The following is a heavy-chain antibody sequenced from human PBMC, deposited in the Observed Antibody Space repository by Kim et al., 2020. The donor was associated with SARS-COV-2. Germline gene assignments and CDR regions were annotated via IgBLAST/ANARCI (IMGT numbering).Heavy chain of an antibody. CDR3: ARVGYGSSWYDY. V-gene: IGHV3-21*01. CDR2: I. D-gene: IGHD6-13*01. J-gene: IGHJ4*02. Sequence: IYYADSVKGRFTISRDNAKNSLYLQMNSLGAEDTAVYYCARVGYGSSWYDYWGQGTLVTVSS.